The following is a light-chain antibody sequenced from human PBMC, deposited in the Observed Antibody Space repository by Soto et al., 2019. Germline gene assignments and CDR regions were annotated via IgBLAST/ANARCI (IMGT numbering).Light chain of an antibody. CDR3: QQYNKWPLS. CDR1: QSVSSN. CDR2: GTS. Sequence: EIVMTQSPATLSESPGERATLSCRASQSVSSNLAWYQQKRGQAPRLLIYGTSTRATGIPARFSGSGSGTEFTLSISSLQSEDFAVYCCQQYNKWPLSVGGGTKVEIK. J-gene: IGKJ4*01. V-gene: IGKV3-15*01.